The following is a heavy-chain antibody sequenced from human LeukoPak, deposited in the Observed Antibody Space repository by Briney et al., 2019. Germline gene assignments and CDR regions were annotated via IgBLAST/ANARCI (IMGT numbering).Heavy chain of an antibody. CDR2: ISSSGSTI. J-gene: IGHJ6*04. D-gene: IGHD3-16*01. V-gene: IGHV3-48*03. CDR1: GFTFSSYE. CDR3: ARDSGVYYYYGMDV. Sequence: GGSLRLSCAASGFTFSSYEMNWVRQAPGKGLEWVSHISSSGSTIYYADSVKGRFTISRDNAKNSLYLQMNSLRAEDTAVYYCARDSGVYYYYGMDVWGKGTTVTVSS.